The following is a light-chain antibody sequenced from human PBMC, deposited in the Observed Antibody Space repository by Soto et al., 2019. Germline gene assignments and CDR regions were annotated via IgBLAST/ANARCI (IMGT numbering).Light chain of an antibody. CDR2: GAY. CDR1: QSIRNY. J-gene: IGKJ1*01. CDR3: QHHNSYSQT. Sequence: DIQMTQSPPTLSASVGDRVTITCRASQSIRNYLAWDQQMPGKDPKLLIYGAYNLQSGVASRFSGSGSVTEFTLTISSLQPYDFATYFCQHHNSYSQTFGQGTKVEIK. V-gene: IGKV1-5*01.